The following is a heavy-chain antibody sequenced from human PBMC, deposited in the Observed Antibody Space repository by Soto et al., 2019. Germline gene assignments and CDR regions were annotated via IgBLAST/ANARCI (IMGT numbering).Heavy chain of an antibody. J-gene: IGHJ5*02. CDR2: IIPIVETP. CDR1: GGTFNSYD. D-gene: IGHD3-22*01. CDR3: ARLSRPNYYDTSGFFKDNWFDP. V-gene: IGHV1-69*01. Sequence: QVQLVQSGAEVKKPGSSMKVSCKASGGTFNSYDINWVRQAPGQGLEWMGGIIPIVETPKYAQKFQSRVTITEDESTNTVYMELSSLRSEDTAMYYCARLSRPNYYDTSGFFKDNWFDPWGQGTLVTVSS.